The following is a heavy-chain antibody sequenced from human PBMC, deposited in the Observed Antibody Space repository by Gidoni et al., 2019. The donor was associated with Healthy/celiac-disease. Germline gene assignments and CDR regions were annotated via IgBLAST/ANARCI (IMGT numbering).Heavy chain of an antibody. CDR2: IYYSGST. CDR3: ARHVDTGRGGSGEFDY. D-gene: IGHD3-10*01. CDR1: GGPISSSSYY. J-gene: IGHJ4*02. V-gene: IGHV4-39*01. Sequence: QLQLQESGPGLVKPSETLSLPCTVSGGPISSSSYYWGWIRQPPGKGLEWIGSIYYSGSTHHNPSLKSRVTLSVDTSKNQFSLKLSSVTAADTAVYYCARHVDTGRGGSGEFDYWGQGTLVTVSS.